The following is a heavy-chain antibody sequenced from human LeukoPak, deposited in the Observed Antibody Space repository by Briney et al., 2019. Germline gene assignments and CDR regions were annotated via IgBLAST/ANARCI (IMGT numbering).Heavy chain of an antibody. CDR2: IYYSGST. V-gene: IGHV4-59*01. CDR3: AREGYYYDRSGHGDFDL. CDR1: GGSISSYY. D-gene: IGHD3-22*01. Sequence: KSSETLSLTCTVSGGSISSYYWSWIRQPPGKGLEWVGYIYYSGSTNYNPSLKSRVTISVDTSKNQFSLKLSSVTAADTAVYYCAREGYYYDRSGHGDFDLWGRGTLVTVSS. J-gene: IGHJ2*01.